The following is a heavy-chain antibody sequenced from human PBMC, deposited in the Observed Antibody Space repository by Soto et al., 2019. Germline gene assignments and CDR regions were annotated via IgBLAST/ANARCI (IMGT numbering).Heavy chain of an antibody. CDR2: IKSKLDGETI. J-gene: IGHJ4*02. CDR3: TPLALKYNSDWDEFSD. D-gene: IGHD6-19*01. CDR1: GFTFSNVW. Sequence: EGQLVESGGGLVKPGGSLRLSCAASGFTFSNVWMNWVRQAPGKGLEWVGRIKSKLDGETIDYAAPVKGRFTISRDDSKNMLYLQMNSLKTEDTGVYYCTPLALKYNSDWDEFSDGGQGTLVTVSS. V-gene: IGHV3-15*07.